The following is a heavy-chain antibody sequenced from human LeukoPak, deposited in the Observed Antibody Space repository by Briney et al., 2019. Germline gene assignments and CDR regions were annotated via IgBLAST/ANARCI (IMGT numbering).Heavy chain of an antibody. J-gene: IGHJ5*02. CDR3: ARGPSTVTRGFDP. D-gene: IGHD4-17*01. CDR2: IYTSGST. Sequence: SETLSLTCTVSGGSIDIYYWSWIRQPAGKGLEWIGRIYTSGSTNYNPSLKTRVTMSVDTSKNQFSLKLSSVTAADTAMYYCARGPSTVTRGFDPWGQGTLVTVSS. V-gene: IGHV4-4*07. CDR1: GGSIDIYY.